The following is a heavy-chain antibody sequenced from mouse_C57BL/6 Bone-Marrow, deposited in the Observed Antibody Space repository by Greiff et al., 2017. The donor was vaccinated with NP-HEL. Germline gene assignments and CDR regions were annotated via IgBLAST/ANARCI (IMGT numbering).Heavy chain of an antibody. D-gene: IGHD1-1*01. J-gene: IGHJ2*01. CDR1: GYTFTSYW. CDR2: IHPNSGST. Sequence: QVQLQQPGAELVKPGASVKLSCKASGYTFTSYWMHWVKQRPGQGLEWIGMIHPNSGSTNYNEKFKSKATLTVDKSSSTAYMQLSSLTSEDSAVYYGARRDYYGSSTEGYFDYWGQGTTLTVSS. V-gene: IGHV1-64*01. CDR3: ARRDYYGSSTEGYFDY.